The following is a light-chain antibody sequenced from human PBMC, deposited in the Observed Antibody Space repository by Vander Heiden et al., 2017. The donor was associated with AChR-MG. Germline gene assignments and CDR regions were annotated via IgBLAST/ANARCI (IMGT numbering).Light chain of an antibody. J-gene: IGKJ2*01. V-gene: IGKV3-20*01. CDR3: QLYGSSPLYT. CDR2: AAS. Sequence: EIVLTQSPGMLSLSPGERATISCRASQSVSSIYLAWYQQKPGQAPRLLIYAASSRATGIPDRFSGSGSGADFTLTINTLEPEDSALYYCQLYGSSPLYTFGQGTKLEIK. CDR1: QSVSSIY.